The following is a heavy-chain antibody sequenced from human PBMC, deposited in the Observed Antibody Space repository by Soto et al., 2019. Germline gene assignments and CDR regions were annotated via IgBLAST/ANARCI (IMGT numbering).Heavy chain of an antibody. V-gene: IGHV4-34*01. CDR1: GGSFSGYC. Sequence: QVQLQQWGAGLLKPSETLSLTCAVYGGSFSGYCWSWIRQPPGKGLEWIGEVDHSGSTNYNPSLKSRVTISVDTSKNQFSLKLSSVTAADTAVYYCARAVCSGGSCYPYGMDVWGQGTTVTVSS. J-gene: IGHJ6*02. CDR3: ARAVCSGGSCYPYGMDV. D-gene: IGHD2-15*01. CDR2: VDHSGST.